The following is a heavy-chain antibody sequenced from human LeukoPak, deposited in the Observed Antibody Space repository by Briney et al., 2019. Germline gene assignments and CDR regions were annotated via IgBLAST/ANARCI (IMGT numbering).Heavy chain of an antibody. CDR3: ARDWSDIAAAPDKTGERAFDI. CDR2: IWYDGSNK. D-gene: IGHD6-13*01. CDR1: GFTFSSYG. V-gene: IGHV3-33*01. Sequence: GGSLRLSCAASGFTFSSYGMHWVRQAPGKGLEWVAVIWYDGSNKYYADSVKGRFTISRDNSKNTLYLQMNSLRAEDTAVYYCARDWSDIAAAPDKTGERAFDIWGQGTMVTVSS. J-gene: IGHJ3*02.